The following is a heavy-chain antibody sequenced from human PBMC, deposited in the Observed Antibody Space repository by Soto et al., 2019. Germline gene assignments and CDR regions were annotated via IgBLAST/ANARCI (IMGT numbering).Heavy chain of an antibody. D-gene: IGHD6-19*01. CDR2: ISGSGSRT. Sequence: GGSLRLSCAASGFTFSSYAMSWVRQASGKGLEWVSAISGSGSRTYYADSVKGRFTISRDTFENTLYLQMNSLRAGDTAVYYCTKDHGSSGWEPLDYWGQGTLVTVSS. CDR3: TKDHGSSGWEPLDY. J-gene: IGHJ4*02. V-gene: IGHV3-23*01. CDR1: GFTFSSYA.